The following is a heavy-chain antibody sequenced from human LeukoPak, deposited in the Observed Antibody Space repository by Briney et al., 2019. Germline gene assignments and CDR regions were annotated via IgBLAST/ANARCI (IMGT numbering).Heavy chain of an antibody. CDR2: IYYSGNT. Sequence: SETLSLTCTVSSGSIRSSSYYWGWIRQPPGKGLEWIGSIYYSGNTYYNPSLKSRVTISVDTSKNQFSLKLSCDVLLWFGELISRSFDYWGQGTLVTVSS. CDR1: SGSIRSSSYY. CDR3: RSFDY. J-gene: IGHJ4*02. V-gene: IGHV4-39*01. D-gene: IGHD3-10*01.